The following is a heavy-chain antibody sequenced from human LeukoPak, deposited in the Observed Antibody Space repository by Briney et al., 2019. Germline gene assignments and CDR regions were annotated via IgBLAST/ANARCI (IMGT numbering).Heavy chain of an antibody. V-gene: IGHV1-46*01. CDR1: GYTFTSYY. CDR2: INPSGGST. CDR3: AREGNTAYYFDY. J-gene: IGHJ4*02. Sequence: GASVKVSCKASGYTFTSYYMHWVRQAPGQGLEWMGIINPSGGSTIYAQELQGRVTMTRDTSTSTVYMELSSLRSEDTAVYYCAREGNTAYYFDYWGQGTLVTVSS. D-gene: IGHD5-18*01.